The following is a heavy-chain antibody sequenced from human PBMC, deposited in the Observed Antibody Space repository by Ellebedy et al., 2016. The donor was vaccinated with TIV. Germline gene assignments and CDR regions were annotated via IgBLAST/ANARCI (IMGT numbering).Heavy chain of an antibody. J-gene: IGHJ4*02. V-gene: IGHV3-66*01. CDR1: GFTVSSNY. Sequence: GESLKISCAASGFTVSSNYMSWDRQAPGKGLEWVSVIYSGGSTYYADSVKGRFTISRDNSKNTLYLQMNSLRAEDTAVYYCAREIYSDYYDSSGYYDYWGQGTLVTVSS. CDR3: AREIYSDYYDSSGYYDY. CDR2: IYSGGST. D-gene: IGHD3-22*01.